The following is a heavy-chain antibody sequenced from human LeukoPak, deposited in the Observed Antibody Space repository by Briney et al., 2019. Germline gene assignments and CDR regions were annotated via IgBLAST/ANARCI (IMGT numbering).Heavy chain of an antibody. D-gene: IGHD2-15*01. Sequence: GGSLRLSCAASGISFSDYYMSWIRQAPGKGLEWIAYISGSGVTIKYADFVEGRFTISRDNAKRSVYLEMNSLTDEDTAVYFCTRGVAMAIWSQGTLVTVSS. CDR2: ISGSGVTI. J-gene: IGHJ4*02. V-gene: IGHV3-11*04. CDR3: TRGVAMAI. CDR1: GISFSDYY.